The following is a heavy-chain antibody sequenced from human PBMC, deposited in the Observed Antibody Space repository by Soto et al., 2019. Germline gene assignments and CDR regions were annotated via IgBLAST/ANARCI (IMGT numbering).Heavy chain of an antibody. CDR3: ARVPLYDGYPIDY. Sequence: QPGGSLRLSCAASGFRFSDFAMTWVRQAPGRGLEWVSAITGTASSTYYADSVKGRFTISRDNSKNTLYLQMNSLRAEDTAVYYCARVPLYDGYPIDYWGQGTLVTVSS. CDR2: ITGTASST. J-gene: IGHJ4*02. V-gene: IGHV3-23*01. D-gene: IGHD3-3*01. CDR1: GFRFSDFA.